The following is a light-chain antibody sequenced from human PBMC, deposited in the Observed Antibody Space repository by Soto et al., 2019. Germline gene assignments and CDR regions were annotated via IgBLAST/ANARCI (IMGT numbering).Light chain of an antibody. CDR3: QSYDSSLSAPYV. Sequence: QAVVTQPPSVSGAPGQRVTISCTGSSSNIGAGYDEHWYQQLPGTAPKLLIYGNSNRPSGVPDRFSGSKSGTSASLAITGLQAEDEADYYCQSYDSSLSAPYVFGTGTKVTVL. CDR2: GNS. CDR1: SSNIGAGYD. V-gene: IGLV1-40*01. J-gene: IGLJ1*01.